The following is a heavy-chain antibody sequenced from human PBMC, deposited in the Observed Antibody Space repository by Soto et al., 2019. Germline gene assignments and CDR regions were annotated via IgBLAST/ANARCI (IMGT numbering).Heavy chain of an antibody. CDR1: GYTFTSYG. Sequence: QVQLVQSGAEVKKPGASVKVSCKASGYTFTSYGISWVRQAPGQGLEWMGWISAYNGNTNYAQKFQGWVTMTRDTSISTAYMELSRLRSDDTAVYYCASSSSSGYYFDYWGQGTLVTVSS. V-gene: IGHV1-18*01. D-gene: IGHD6-6*01. CDR3: ASSSSSGYYFDY. J-gene: IGHJ4*02. CDR2: ISAYNGNT.